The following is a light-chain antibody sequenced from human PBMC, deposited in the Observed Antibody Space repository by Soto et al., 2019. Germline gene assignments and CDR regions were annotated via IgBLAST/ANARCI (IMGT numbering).Light chain of an antibody. CDR2: DVN. J-gene: IGLJ2*01. Sequence: QSALTQPASVSGSPGQSITISCTGTSSDVGDYSYVSWYQQHPGKAPKLIIYDVNNRPSGVSNRFSGSKSGNTASLTISGLQAEDEADYYCSSYTSSSALDVVFGGGTKLTVL. V-gene: IGLV2-14*01. CDR1: SSDVGDYSY. CDR3: SSYTSSSALDVV.